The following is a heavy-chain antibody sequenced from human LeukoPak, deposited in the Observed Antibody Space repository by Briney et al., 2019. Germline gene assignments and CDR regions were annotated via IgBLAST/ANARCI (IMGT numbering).Heavy chain of an antibody. J-gene: IGHJ3*02. D-gene: IGHD6-6*01. Sequence: GGSLRLSCAASGFTFSSYEMNWVRQAPGKGLEWVSYIRSGGRTIYYADSVKGRFTISRDNAKNSLYLQMNSLRAEDTAVYYCARLYSSSSGKAFDIWGQGTMVTVSS. CDR2: IRSGGRTI. CDR3: ARLYSSSSGKAFDI. V-gene: IGHV3-48*03. CDR1: GFTFSSYE.